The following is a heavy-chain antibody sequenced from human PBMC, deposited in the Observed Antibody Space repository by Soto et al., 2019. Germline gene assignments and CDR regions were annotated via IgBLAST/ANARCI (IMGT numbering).Heavy chain of an antibody. J-gene: IGHJ4*02. D-gene: IGHD6-19*01. CDR3: ARAVHSSDLTFDY. CDR1: GFIFSTYI. V-gene: IGHV3-48*02. CDR2: ISSSSAII. Sequence: GGSLRLSCAASGFIFSTYIMNWVRQAPGKGLEWISYISSSSAIIYYADSVRGRFTISRDNGKDSLYLQLNSLRDEDTAVYYCARAVHSSDLTFDYWGQGILVTVSS.